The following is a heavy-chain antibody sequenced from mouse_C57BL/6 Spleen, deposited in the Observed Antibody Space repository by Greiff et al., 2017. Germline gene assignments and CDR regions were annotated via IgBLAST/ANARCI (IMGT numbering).Heavy chain of an antibody. J-gene: IGHJ2*01. CDR1: GYSITSGSY. CDR3: ARENKLGRYFDY. D-gene: IGHD4-1*01. Sequence: ESGPGLVKPSQSLSLTCSVTGYSITSGSYWNWIRQFPGNKLEWMGYISYDGSNNYNPSLKNRISITRDTSKNQFFLKWNSVTTEDTAKYYGARENKLGRYFDYWGQGTTLTVSS. CDR2: ISYDGSN. V-gene: IGHV3-6*01.